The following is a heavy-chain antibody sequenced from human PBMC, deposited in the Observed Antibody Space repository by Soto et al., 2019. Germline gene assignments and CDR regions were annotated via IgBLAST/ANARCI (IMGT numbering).Heavy chain of an antibody. CDR1: GFTFSSYS. CDR2: ISSSSSYI. J-gene: IGHJ6*02. V-gene: IGHV3-21*05. Sequence: EVQLVESGGGLVQPGGSLRLSCAASGFTFSSYSMNWVRQAPGKGLEWVSYISSSSSYIYYADSVKGRFTISRDNAKNSLYLQMSSLRAEDTAVYYCARDSGSSSDYYGMDVWGQGTTVTVSS. D-gene: IGHD6-13*01. CDR3: ARDSGSSSDYYGMDV.